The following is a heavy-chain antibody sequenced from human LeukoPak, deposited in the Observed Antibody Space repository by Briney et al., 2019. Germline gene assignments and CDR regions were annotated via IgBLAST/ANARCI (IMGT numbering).Heavy chain of an antibody. V-gene: IGHV3-73*01. D-gene: IGHD2/OR15-2a*01. CDR2: IRSKANSYAT. J-gene: IGHJ4*02. CDR1: GFTFSGSA. CDR3: ARDLSRFTSVDRPYDY. Sequence: AGGSLRLSCAASGFTFSGSAMHWVRQASGKGLEWVGRIRSKANSYATAYAASVKGRFTISRDNAKNSLYLQMNSLRAEDTAVYYCARDLSRFTSVDRPYDYWGQGTLVTVSS.